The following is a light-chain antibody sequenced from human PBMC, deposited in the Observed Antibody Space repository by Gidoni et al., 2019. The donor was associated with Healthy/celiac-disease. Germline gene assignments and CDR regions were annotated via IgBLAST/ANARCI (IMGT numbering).Light chain of an antibody. CDR2: GAS. V-gene: IGKV3-20*01. CDR3: QQYGSSPT. CDR1: QSVSSSY. J-gene: IGKJ1*01. Sequence: EIVLTQSPGTLSLSPGERATLSCRASQSVSSSYLAWYQQTPGQAPRLLIYGASSRATGIPDSFSGSGSGTDFPLTISRLEPEDFAVYYCQQYGSSPTFGQGTKVEIK.